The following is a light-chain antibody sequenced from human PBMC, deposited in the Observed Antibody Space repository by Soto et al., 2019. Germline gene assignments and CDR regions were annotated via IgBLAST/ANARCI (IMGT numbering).Light chain of an antibody. CDR3: MQGTHWPRS. V-gene: IGKV2-30*02. Sequence: DVVVTQSPLSLPVIFGQPASISCRSSQSLVHSDGNTYLNWFQQRPGQSPRRLIYKVSERDSGVPDRFSDSGSGTNFTLKISRVEAEDVGLYFCMQGTHWPRSFGEGTKVESK. CDR2: KVS. CDR1: QSLVHSDGNTY. J-gene: IGKJ4*01.